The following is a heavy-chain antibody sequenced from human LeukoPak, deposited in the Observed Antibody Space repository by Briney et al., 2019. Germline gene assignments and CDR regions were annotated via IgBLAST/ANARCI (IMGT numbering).Heavy chain of an antibody. CDR2: INYSGSI. CDR1: SGFSSGYY. CDR3: AKYGYGYVGMES. Sequence: SETLPLTCRVHSGFSSGYYWSWIRQPPGRGLKWIGEINYSGSINYNPSLKGRVTISLDTSKSLFYLKLSSVSVADTAVYYCAKYGYGYVGMESWGQGTQVTVSS. D-gene: IGHD5-18*01. V-gene: IGHV4-34*10. J-gene: IGHJ5*02.